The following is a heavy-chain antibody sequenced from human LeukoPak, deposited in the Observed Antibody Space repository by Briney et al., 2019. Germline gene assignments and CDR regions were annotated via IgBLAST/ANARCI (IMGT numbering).Heavy chain of an antibody. D-gene: IGHD1-26*01. CDR2: IYHSGST. CDR1: GYSISSGYY. Sequence: SETLSLTCTVSGYSISSGYYWGWIRQPPGKGLEWIGSIYHSGSTYYNPSLKSRVTISVDTSKNQFSLKLSSVTAADTAVYYCAREWELRRGPFDYWGQGTLVTVSS. CDR3: AREWELRRGPFDY. V-gene: IGHV4-38-2*02. J-gene: IGHJ4*02.